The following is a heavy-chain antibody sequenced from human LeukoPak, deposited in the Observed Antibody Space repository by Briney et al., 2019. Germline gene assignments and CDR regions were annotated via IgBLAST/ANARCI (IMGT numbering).Heavy chain of an antibody. V-gene: IGHV1-18*01. CDR2: IGANNANT. Sequence: ASVKVSCKASGYPFTWYGFTWVRQAPGQGLEWMGWIGANNANTKLEQKFQGRLTIAIDTSTGIVHMELRDLISDDTAVYYCGRNGVVAENRLYVDYWGQGTLVTVSS. CDR1: GYPFTWYG. D-gene: IGHD2-8*01. J-gene: IGHJ4*02. CDR3: GRNGVVAENRLYVDY.